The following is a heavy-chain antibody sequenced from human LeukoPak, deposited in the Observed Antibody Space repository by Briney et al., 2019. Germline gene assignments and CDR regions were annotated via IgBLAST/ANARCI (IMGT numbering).Heavy chain of an antibody. CDR1: GYTFTGYY. V-gene: IGHV1-2*02. CDR2: INPNSGGT. Sequence: ASVKVSCKASGYTFTGYYLHWVRQAPGQGLEWMGWINPNSGGTNYAQNFQGRVTMTRDTSISTAYMDLSRLRSDGTALYYCATSGPVGTLFDFWGQGTLVTVSS. J-gene: IGHJ4*02. D-gene: IGHD1-14*01. CDR3: ATSGPVGTLFDF.